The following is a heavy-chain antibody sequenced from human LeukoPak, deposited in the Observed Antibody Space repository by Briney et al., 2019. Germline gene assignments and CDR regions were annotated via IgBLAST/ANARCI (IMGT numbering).Heavy chain of an antibody. J-gene: IGHJ6*02. CDR3: ARDPKINPKYYYYGMDV. Sequence: SETLSLTCTVSGGSISSGDYYWSWIRQPPGKGLEWIGYIYYSGSTYYNPSLKSRVTISVDTSKNQFSLKLSSVTAADTAVYYCARDPKINPKYYYYGMDVWGQGTTVTVSS. V-gene: IGHV4-30-4*01. CDR2: IYYSGST. CDR1: GGSISSGDYY.